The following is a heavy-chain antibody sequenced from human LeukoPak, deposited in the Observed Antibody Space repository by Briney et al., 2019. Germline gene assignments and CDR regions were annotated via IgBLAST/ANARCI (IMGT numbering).Heavy chain of an antibody. J-gene: IGHJ4*02. V-gene: IGHV3-21*01. CDR2: ITSSSSYI. Sequence: GGSLRLSCAASGFTFSRYSMNWVRQAPGKGLEWVSSITSSSSYIYYADSVKGRFTISRDNAKNSLYLQMNSLRAEDTAVYYCATSDMAAAGIDYWGQGTLVTVSS. D-gene: IGHD6-13*01. CDR3: ATSDMAAAGIDY. CDR1: GFTFSRYS.